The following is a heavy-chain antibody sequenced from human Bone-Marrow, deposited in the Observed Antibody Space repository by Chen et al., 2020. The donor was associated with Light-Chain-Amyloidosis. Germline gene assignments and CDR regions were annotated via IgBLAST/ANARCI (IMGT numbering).Heavy chain of an antibody. V-gene: IGHV3-21*06. CDR2: IDSSGTYI. J-gene: IGHJ6*03. D-gene: IGHD6-6*01. Sequence: EVHLVESGGGLVKPGGSLRLSCAGSGFTFASYTMNWVRQAPGKGLEWVSSIDSSGTYINYADSTRGRFSISRDNAKNSLYLQITSLRAEDTAVYYCARDQVEYKFFYYMDVWGKGTTVTVSS. CDR3: ARDQVEYKFFYYMDV. CDR1: GFTFASYT.